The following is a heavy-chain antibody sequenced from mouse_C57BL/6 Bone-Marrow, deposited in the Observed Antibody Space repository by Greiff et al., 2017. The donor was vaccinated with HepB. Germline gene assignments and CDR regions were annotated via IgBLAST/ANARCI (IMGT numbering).Heavy chain of an antibody. CDR2: IHPNSGST. CDR1: GYTFTSYW. J-gene: IGHJ1*03. Sequence: SGAELVKPGASVKLSCKASGYTFTSYWMHWVKQRPGQGLEWIGMIHPNSGSTNYNEKFKSKATLTVDKSSSTAYMQLSSLTSEDSAVYYCARRDYYGSSYWYFDVWGTGTTVTVSS. V-gene: IGHV1-64*01. CDR3: ARRDYYGSSYWYFDV. D-gene: IGHD1-1*01.